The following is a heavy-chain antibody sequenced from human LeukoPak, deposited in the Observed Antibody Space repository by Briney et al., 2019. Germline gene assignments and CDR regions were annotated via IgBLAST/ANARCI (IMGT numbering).Heavy chain of an antibody. CDR3: AGVCLQCPRPYAFDI. V-gene: IGHV4-61*01. CDR1: GGSISGGSYY. Sequence: PSETLSLTCTVSGGSISGGSYYWSWIRQSPGKGLEWIGYIHYSGSTDYNPSLKSRVTISVDMSKNQFSLKLSSVTAADTAVYYCAGVCLQCPRPYAFDIWGQGTMVTVSS. J-gene: IGHJ3*02. CDR2: IHYSGST. D-gene: IGHD4-11*01.